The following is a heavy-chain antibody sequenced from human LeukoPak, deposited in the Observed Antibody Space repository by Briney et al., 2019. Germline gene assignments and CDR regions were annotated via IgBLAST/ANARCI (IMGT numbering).Heavy chain of an antibody. CDR1: GYTFTSYG. J-gene: IGHJ4*02. Sequence: GASVTVSCKASGYTFTSYGISWVRQAPGQGLGWMGWISAYNGNTNYAQKLQGRVIMTTDTSTSTAYMELRSLRSDDTAVYYCARRLLWFGELSLFDYWGQGTLVTVSS. D-gene: IGHD3-10*01. CDR2: ISAYNGNT. V-gene: IGHV1-18*04. CDR3: ARRLLWFGELSLFDY.